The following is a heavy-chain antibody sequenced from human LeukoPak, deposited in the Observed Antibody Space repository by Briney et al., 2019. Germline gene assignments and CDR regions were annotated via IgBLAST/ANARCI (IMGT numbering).Heavy chain of an antibody. CDR2: IYYSGST. CDR1: GGSISSYY. D-gene: IGHD6-13*01. J-gene: IGHJ4*02. V-gene: IGHV4-59*01. Sequence: SETLSLTCTVSGGSISSYYWSWIRQPPGKGLEWIGYIYYSGSTNYNPSLKSRVTISVDTSKNQFSLKLSSVTAADTAVYYCARGGSWYYFDYWGQGTLVTVSS. CDR3: ARGGSWYYFDY.